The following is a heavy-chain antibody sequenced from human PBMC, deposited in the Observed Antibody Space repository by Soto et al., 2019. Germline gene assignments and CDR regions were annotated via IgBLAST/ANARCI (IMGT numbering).Heavy chain of an antibody. CDR1: GFTFRIYE. Sequence: LRRTGSASGFTFRIYEMNWVHQAPGKGLEWVSYISSSGSTIYYADSVKGRFTISRDNAKNSLYLQMNSLRAEDTAVYYCARATADLPGAFDIWGQGTMVTV. V-gene: IGHV3-48*03. CDR2: ISSSGSTI. J-gene: IGHJ3*02. CDR3: ARATADLPGAFDI.